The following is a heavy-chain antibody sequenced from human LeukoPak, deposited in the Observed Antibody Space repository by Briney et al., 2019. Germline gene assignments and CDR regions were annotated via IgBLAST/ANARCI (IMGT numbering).Heavy chain of an antibody. V-gene: IGHV5-51*01. CDR2: IYPGDSDT. CDR3: ARLRTAVAGTQEFDY. D-gene: IGHD6-19*01. Sequence: GESLKISCKGSGYSFTSYWIGWVRQMPGKGLEWMGTIYPGDSDTRYSPSFQGQVTISADKSISTAYLQWSSLKASDTAMYYCARLRTAVAGTQEFDYWGQGTLVTVSS. J-gene: IGHJ4*02. CDR1: GYSFTSYW.